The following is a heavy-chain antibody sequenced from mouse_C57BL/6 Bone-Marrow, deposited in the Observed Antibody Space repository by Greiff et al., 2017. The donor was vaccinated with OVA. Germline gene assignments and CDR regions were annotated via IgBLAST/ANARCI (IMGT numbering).Heavy chain of an antibody. CDR2: ISSGGSYT. CDR1: GFTFSSYG. V-gene: IGHV5-6*02. CDR3: ASKTAMDY. Sequence: DVKLQESGGDLVKPGGSLKLSCAASGFTFSSYGMSWVRQTPDKRLEWVATISSGGSYTYYPDSVKGRFTISRDNAKNTLYLQMSSLKSEDTAMYYCASKTAMDYWGQGTSVTVSS. J-gene: IGHJ4*01.